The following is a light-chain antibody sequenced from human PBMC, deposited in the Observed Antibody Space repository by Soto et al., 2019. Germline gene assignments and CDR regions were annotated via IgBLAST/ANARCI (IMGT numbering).Light chain of an antibody. CDR3: LQHHNDTYT. CDR1: PDIRTN. CDR2: GAS. Sequence: DVQVTQSPSSLSASVGDRVTITCRASPDIRTNLTWYQQKPGQAPQRLIYGASTLQGGVPPRFGGSGSGTEFTLTITSLQPEDFATYFCLQHHNDTYTFGQGTKVDVK. J-gene: IGKJ2*01. V-gene: IGKV1-17*01.